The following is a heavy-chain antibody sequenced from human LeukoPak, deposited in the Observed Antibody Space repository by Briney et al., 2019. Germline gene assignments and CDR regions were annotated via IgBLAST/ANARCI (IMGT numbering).Heavy chain of an antibody. J-gene: IGHJ4*02. CDR3: ARQSSGWYPVEY. V-gene: IGHV4-59*01. D-gene: IGHD6-19*01. CDR2: IYYSGST. CDR1: GGSISSYY. Sequence: SETLSLTCTVSGGSISSYYLSWIRQPPGKGLEWIGYIYYSGSTNYNPSLKSRVTISVDTSKNQFSLKLSSVTAADTAVYYCARQSSGWYPVEYWGQGTLVTVSS.